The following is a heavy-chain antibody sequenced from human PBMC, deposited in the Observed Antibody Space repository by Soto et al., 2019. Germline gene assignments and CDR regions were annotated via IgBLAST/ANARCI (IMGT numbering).Heavy chain of an antibody. CDR2: ISGSGGNT. CDR3: AKNVKCSYGHDAFDI. D-gene: IGHD3-16*01. V-gene: IGHV3-23*01. Sequence: EVQLLESGGGLVQPGGSLRLSCEASGFTFKNFAFNWVRHAPGKGPEWVSSISGSGGNTFYADSVVGRFTISRDNFENTLYLQMTSLRAEDTAVYYCAKNVKCSYGHDAFDIWGQGTVVTVSS. CDR1: GFTFKNFA. J-gene: IGHJ3*02.